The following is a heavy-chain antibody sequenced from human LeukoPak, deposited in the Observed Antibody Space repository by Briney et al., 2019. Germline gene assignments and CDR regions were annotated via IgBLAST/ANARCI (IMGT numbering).Heavy chain of an antibody. D-gene: IGHD6-13*01. CDR2: IKQDGSEK. J-gene: IGHJ5*02. Sequence: GGSERLSCTASKFTFTNIWMSWVRQAPGKGLEWVANIKQDGSEKYYVDSVKGRFTISRDNAKNSLYLQMNSLRAEDTAVYYCARDPQRYSSSPSYNWFDPCGQGTLVTVSS. V-gene: IGHV3-7*04. CDR1: KFTFTNIW. CDR3: ARDPQRYSSSPSYNWFDP.